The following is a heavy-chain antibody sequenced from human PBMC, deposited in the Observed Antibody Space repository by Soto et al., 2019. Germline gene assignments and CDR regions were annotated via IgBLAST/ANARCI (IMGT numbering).Heavy chain of an antibody. J-gene: IGHJ3*02. CDR1: GFTLTSYC. V-gene: IGHV3-48*02. CDR3: ADVGATRVGDAFDI. Sequence: PGGSLRLSCAASGFTLTSYCMNCVRPAPGKGLEWVSYISSSSSTIYYADSVKGRFTISRDNAKNSLYLQMNSLRDEDTAVYYCADVGATRVGDAFDIWGQGTMVTVSS. D-gene: IGHD1-26*01. CDR2: ISSSSSTI.